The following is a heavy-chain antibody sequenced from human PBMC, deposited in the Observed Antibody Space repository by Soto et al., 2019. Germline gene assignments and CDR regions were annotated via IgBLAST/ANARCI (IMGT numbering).Heavy chain of an antibody. Sequence: QLHLVQSGAVVKKPGASVTVSCSASGYPVTAYYMHWVRQAPGRGLEWMGGINPATGAAKYTQTFQGRVTMTRATSTGTVFLELRGPTSEDTAVFYCARGGGVGVAGSAAFDMWGQGTLVTVSS. D-gene: IGHD3-3*01. CDR3: ARGGGVGVAGSAAFDM. CDR1: GYPVTAYY. V-gene: IGHV1-2*02. CDR2: INPATGAA. J-gene: IGHJ3*02.